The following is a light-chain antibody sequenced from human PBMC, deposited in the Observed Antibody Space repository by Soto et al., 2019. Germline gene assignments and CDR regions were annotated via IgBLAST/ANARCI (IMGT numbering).Light chain of an antibody. CDR3: QQTYRSLT. J-gene: IGKJ3*01. CDR1: QSVSTY. Sequence: DIQMTQSPSSLSASVGDRVTITCRASQSVSTYLNWYQQKPGKAPNLLIYAASSLQSGVPSRFSGSGSGTDFTLTISSLQPEDFATYYCQQTYRSLTFGPGTKVD. CDR2: AAS. V-gene: IGKV1-39*01.